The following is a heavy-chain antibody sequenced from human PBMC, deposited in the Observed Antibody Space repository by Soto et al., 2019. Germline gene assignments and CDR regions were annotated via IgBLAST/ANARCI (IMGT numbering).Heavy chain of an antibody. CDR3: AGRTGGDWYFDL. D-gene: IGHD7-27*01. V-gene: IGHV4-59*01. CDR1: GGSISSYY. J-gene: IGHJ2*01. Sequence: SETLSLTCTVSGGSISSYYWSWIRQPPGKGLEWIGYIYYSGSTNYNPSLKSRVTISVDTSKNQFSLKLSSVTAADTAVYYCAGRTGGDWYFDLWGRGTLVTVSS. CDR2: IYYSGST.